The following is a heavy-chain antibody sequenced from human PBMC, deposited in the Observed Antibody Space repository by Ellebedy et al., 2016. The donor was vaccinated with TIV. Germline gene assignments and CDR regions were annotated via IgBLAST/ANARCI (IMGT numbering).Heavy chain of an antibody. CDR3: ARGSVVTGADS. CDR1: GFTFRNYW. CDR2: INQDGLAK. V-gene: IGHV3-7*03. D-gene: IGHD2-21*02. Sequence: GESLKISCAGSGFTFRNYWMNWVRQAPGTGLELVANINQDGLAKNYVDSVKGRFAISRDNDKNSLYLQMNSLRGEDTAVYYCARGSVVTGADSWGQGTLVTVSS. J-gene: IGHJ4*02.